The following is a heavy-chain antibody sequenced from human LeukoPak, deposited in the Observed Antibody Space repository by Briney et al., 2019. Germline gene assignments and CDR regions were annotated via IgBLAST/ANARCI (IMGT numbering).Heavy chain of an antibody. D-gene: IGHD3-22*01. V-gene: IGHV3-23*01. Sequence: GGSLRLSCAASGFTFSSYAMSWVRQAPGKGLEWVSAISGSGGSTYYADSVKGRFTISRDNSKNTLYLQMNSLRAEDTAVYYCAKVEENYYDSSGYHTSYYFDYWGQGTLVTVSS. CDR3: AKVEENYYDSSGYHTSYYFDY. CDR1: GFTFSSYA. J-gene: IGHJ4*02. CDR2: ISGSGGST.